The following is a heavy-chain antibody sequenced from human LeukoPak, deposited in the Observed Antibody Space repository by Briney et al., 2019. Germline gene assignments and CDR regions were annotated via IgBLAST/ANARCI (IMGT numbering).Heavy chain of an antibody. CDR1: GFTFSSYA. J-gene: IGHJ6*02. CDR2: ISYDGSNK. CDR3: ARELENYYYGMDV. V-gene: IGHV3-30-3*01. Sequence: GSLRLSCAASGFTFSSYAMHWVRQAPGKGLEWVAVISYDGSNKYYADSVKGRFTISRDNSKNTLYLQMNSLRAEDTAVYYCARELENYYYGMDVWGQGTTVTVSS.